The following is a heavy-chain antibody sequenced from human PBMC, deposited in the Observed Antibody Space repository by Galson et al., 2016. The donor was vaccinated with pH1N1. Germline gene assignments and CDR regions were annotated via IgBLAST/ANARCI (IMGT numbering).Heavy chain of an antibody. CDR2: IYYTGKT. CDR3: ARVGVKARTIVPAASYWFDP. CDR1: GGSVNSGAQY. D-gene: IGHD2-2*01. V-gene: IGHV4-31*03. J-gene: IGHJ5*02. Sequence: TLSLTCTVSGGSVNSGAQYWGWIRQHPGKGLEWIAYIYYTGKTHYNPSLESRLTISIDTSQNQFSLKLTSLTDADTTIYYCARVGVKARTIVPAASYWFDPWGPGTLVTVSS.